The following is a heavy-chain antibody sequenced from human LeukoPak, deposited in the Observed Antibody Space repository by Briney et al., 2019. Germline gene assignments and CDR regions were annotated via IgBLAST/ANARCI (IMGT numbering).Heavy chain of an antibody. CDR1: GFAFSSYG. D-gene: IGHD4-11*01. CDR2: IRYDGSNK. V-gene: IGHV3-30*02. CDR3: AKDGGTVTSYYFDS. Sequence: GGSLRLSWAAVGFAFSSYGMHWVRQAPGKGLEMVAFIRYDGSNKYYADSVKGRFTISSDNSKNTLYLHVNSLRPEATAVYYCAKDGGTVTSYYFDSWGLGTLVTVSS. J-gene: IGHJ4*02.